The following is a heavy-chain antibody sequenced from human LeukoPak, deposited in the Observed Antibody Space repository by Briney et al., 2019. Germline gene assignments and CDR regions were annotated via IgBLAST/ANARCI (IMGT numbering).Heavy chain of an antibody. V-gene: IGHV1-2*02. CDR2: INPHTGGT. CDR1: GYTFTGYY. D-gene: IGHD2-15*01. CDR3: ARPYCSGGSCHDYFDY. J-gene: IGHJ4*02. Sequence: ASVKVSCKASGYTFTGYYMHWVRQAPGQGLEWMGWINPHTGGTNYAQKFQGRVTMTRDTSISTAHMELGGLTSDDTAVYYCARPYCSGGSCHDYFDYWGQGTLVTVSS.